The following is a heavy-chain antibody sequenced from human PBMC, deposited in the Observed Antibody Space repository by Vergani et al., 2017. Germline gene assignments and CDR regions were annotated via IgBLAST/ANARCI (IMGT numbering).Heavy chain of an antibody. Sequence: EVQLVESGGGLVQPGGSLRLSCAASGFTVSSNYMSWVRQAPGTGLEWVSVIYSGGSTYYADSVKGRFTISRHNSKNTLYLQMNSLRAEDTAVYYCAREGYYGSGSYYYYYGMDVWGQGTTVTVSS. CDR1: GFTVSSNY. V-gene: IGHV3-53*04. D-gene: IGHD3-10*01. CDR2: IYSGGST. CDR3: AREGYYGSGSYYYYYGMDV. J-gene: IGHJ6*02.